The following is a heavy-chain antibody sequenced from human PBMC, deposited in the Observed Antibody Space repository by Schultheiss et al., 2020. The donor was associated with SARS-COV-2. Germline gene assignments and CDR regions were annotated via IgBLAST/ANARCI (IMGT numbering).Heavy chain of an antibody. J-gene: IGHJ6*02. CDR2: IYTSGST. Sequence: SETLSLTCAVSGYSISSGYSWGWIRQPPGKGLEWIGSIYTSGSTNYNPSPKSRVTISVDTSKNQFSLKLSSVTAADTAVYYCARDGYRRYCSSTSCYNYYYGMDVWGQGTTVTVSS. CDR1: GYSISSGYS. D-gene: IGHD2-2*02. V-gene: IGHV4-38-2*02. CDR3: ARDGYRRYCSSTSCYNYYYGMDV.